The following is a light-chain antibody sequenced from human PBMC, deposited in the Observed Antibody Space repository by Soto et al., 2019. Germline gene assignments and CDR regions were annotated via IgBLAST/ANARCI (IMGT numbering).Light chain of an antibody. V-gene: IGKV4-1*01. Sequence: DIVMTQSPDSLAVSLGERATINCKSSQSVLYSSNNKNYLAWYLQKPGQPPKLLIYSAAPRDSGVPARFTGRGSGTDFTLTISRLQAEDVAVYYCQEYCSTPLTFGGGTKVEIK. J-gene: IGKJ4*01. CDR1: QSVLYSSNNKNY. CDR2: SAA. CDR3: QEYCSTPLT.